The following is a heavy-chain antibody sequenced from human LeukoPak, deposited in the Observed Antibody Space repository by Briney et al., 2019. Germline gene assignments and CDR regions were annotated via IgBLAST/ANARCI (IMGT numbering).Heavy chain of an antibody. J-gene: IGHJ4*02. D-gene: IGHD6-6*01. CDR3: ARRGTSSEIDY. CDR2: TYLGDSDT. Sequence: GESLKISCKASGYSFTTSWIAWVRQKPGKGLEWMGITYLGDSDTRYSPSFQGQVTISADKSVSTAYLQWGSLKASDTAMYYCARRGTSSEIDYWGQGTLVTVSS. V-gene: IGHV5-51*01. CDR1: GYSFTTSW.